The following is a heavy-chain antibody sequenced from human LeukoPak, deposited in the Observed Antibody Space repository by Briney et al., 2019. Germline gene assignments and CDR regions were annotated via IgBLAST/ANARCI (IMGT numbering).Heavy chain of an antibody. CDR3: ARPSCGGDCPKTYWYFDL. Sequence: PSETLSLTCTVSGGSISSYYWSWIRQPPGEGLEWIGYIYHSGSTNYNPSLKSRVTISIDTSKNQFSLKVSSVTAADTAVYYCARPSCGGDCPKTYWYFDLWGRGTLVTVSS. D-gene: IGHD2-21*02. V-gene: IGHV4-59*08. J-gene: IGHJ2*01. CDR1: GGSISSYY. CDR2: IYHSGST.